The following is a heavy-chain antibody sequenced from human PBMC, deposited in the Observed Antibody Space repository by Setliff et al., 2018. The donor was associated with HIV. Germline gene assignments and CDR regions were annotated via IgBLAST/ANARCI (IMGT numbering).Heavy chain of an antibody. CDR3: ARDTPDYLGGYYSDY. Sequence: AASVKVSCKASGYTFTSYDINWVRQATGQGLEWMRWMNPNSGNTKYSQKFQGRVTITRDTSARTAYMELSSLRSEDTAVYYCARDTPDYLGGYYSDYWGQGTLVTVTS. J-gene: IGHJ4*02. D-gene: IGHD4-17*01. V-gene: IGHV1-8*03. CDR2: MNPNSGNT. CDR1: GYTFTSYD.